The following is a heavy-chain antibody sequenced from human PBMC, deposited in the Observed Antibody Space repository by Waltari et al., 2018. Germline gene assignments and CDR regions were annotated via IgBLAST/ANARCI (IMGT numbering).Heavy chain of an antibody. V-gene: IGHV3-11*04. D-gene: IGHD6-6*01. Sequence: YMNSVTGRFTISRDKAKNSVHLEMNRLRVEDTAVYYCVRGGAARPDYWGQGALVTVSS. CDR3: VRGGAARPDY. J-gene: IGHJ4*02.